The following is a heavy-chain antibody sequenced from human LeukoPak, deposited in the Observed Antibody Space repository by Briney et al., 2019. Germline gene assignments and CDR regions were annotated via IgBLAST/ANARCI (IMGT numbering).Heavy chain of an antibody. CDR3: AREGGPYRPLDY. V-gene: IGHV4-59*01. CDR2: LYYSGSP. Sequence: SETLSLTCTVSGGSISSYYWSWIRQPPGKGLECIGYLYYSGSPNYNPSLKSRVTILVDTSKNQFSLKVRSVTAADTAVYYCAREGGPYRPLDYSGQGTLVTVSS. J-gene: IGHJ4*02. CDR1: GGSISSYY.